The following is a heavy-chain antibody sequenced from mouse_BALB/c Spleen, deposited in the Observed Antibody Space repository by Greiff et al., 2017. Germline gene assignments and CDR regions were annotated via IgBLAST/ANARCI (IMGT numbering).Heavy chain of an antibody. D-gene: IGHD2-2*01. CDR3: ARFYYGYDGFDY. Sequence: EVQRVESGPGLVKPSQSLSLTCTVTGYSITSDYAWNWIRQFPGNKLEWMGYISYSGSTSYNPSLKSRISITRDTSKNQFFLQLNSVTTEDTATYYCARFYYGYDGFDYWGQGTTLTVSS. CDR1: GYSITSDYA. V-gene: IGHV3-2*02. J-gene: IGHJ2*01. CDR2: ISYSGST.